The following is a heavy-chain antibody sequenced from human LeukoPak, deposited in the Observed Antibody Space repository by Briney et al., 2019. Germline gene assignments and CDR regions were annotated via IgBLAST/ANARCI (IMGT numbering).Heavy chain of an antibody. CDR1: GFTFSSYW. D-gene: IGHD1-14*01. CDR3: AKPVEPDSQTRLDP. CDR2: IKQDGSEK. V-gene: IGHV3-7*01. Sequence: GGSLRLSCAASGFTFSSYWMSWVRQAPGKGLEWVANIKQDGSEKYYVDSVKGRFTISRDNSKNTLFLQMNSLRAEDTALYYCAKPVEPDSQTRLDPWGQGTLVTVSS. J-gene: IGHJ5*02.